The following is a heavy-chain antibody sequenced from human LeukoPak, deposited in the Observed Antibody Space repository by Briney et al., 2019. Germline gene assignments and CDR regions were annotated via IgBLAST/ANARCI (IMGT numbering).Heavy chain of an antibody. J-gene: IGHJ3*02. CDR2: INHSGST. V-gene: IGHV4-34*08. CDR1: GFTFSTST. CDR3: ACLTTADAFDI. Sequence: GSLRLSCAASGFTFSTSTMNWVRQPPGKGLEWIGEINHSGSTNYNPSLKSRVTISVDTSKNQFSLKLSSVTAADTAVYYCACLTTADAFDIWGQGTMVTVSS. D-gene: IGHD3-22*01.